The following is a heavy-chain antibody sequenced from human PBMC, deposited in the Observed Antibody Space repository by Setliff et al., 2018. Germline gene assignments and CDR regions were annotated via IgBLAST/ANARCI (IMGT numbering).Heavy chain of an antibody. CDR2: IYTSWST. CDR3: ARAAARAEYSDTSAYLPFDF. V-gene: IGHV4-61*09. Sequence: SETLSLTCTVSGDSISSRTHYWSWIRQPAGKGLEWIGHIYTSWSTIYNPSLKSRLTISLDTSKNQFSLNLNSVTAADTAVYFCARAAARAEYSDTSAYLPFDFWGLGTLVTVSS. J-gene: IGHJ4*02. CDR1: GDSISSRTHY. D-gene: IGHD3-16*01.